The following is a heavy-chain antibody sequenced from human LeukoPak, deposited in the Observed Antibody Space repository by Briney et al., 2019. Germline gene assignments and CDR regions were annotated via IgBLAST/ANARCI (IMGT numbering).Heavy chain of an antibody. CDR1: GGSISSSSYY. D-gene: IGHD6-6*01. J-gene: IGHJ5*02. CDR3: AREVEYSSSKFDP. Sequence: SETLSLTCTVSGGSISSSSYYWGWIRQPPGKGLEWIGSIYYSGSTYYNPSLKSRVTISVDTSKNQFSLKLSSVTAADTAVYYCAREVEYSSSKFDPWGQGTLVTVSS. CDR2: IYYSGST. V-gene: IGHV4-39*07.